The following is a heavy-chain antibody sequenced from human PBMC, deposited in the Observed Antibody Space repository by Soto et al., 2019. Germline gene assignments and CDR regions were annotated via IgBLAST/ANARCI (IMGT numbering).Heavy chain of an antibody. CDR2: ISYDGSNK. D-gene: IGHD1-20*01. Sequence: PGGSLRLSCAASGSTFSSYGMHWVRQAPCKGLEWVAVISYDGSNKYYADSVKGRFTISRDNSKNTLYLQMNSLRAEDTAVYYCAKEGDITGTYYYFDYWGQGTLVTVSS. J-gene: IGHJ4*02. V-gene: IGHV3-30*18. CDR3: AKEGDITGTYYYFDY. CDR1: GSTFSSYG.